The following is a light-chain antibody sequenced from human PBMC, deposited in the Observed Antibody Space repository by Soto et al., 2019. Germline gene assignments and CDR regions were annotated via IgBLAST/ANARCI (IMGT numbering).Light chain of an antibody. Sequence: IVLTQSPGTLSLSPGERATLSCRASQSVPKSYLGWYQQRPGQALRLLIYDVSNRATGIPDRFSGSESGTDYTLTISRLEPEDFAVYYCLQYAWSPLTFGQGTRLEIK. J-gene: IGKJ5*01. CDR3: LQYAWSPLT. CDR2: DVS. V-gene: IGKV3-20*01. CDR1: QSVPKSY.